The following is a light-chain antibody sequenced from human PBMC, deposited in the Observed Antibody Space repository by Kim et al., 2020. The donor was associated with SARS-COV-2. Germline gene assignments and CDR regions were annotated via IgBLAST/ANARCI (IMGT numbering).Light chain of an antibody. V-gene: IGKV3-15*01. J-gene: IGKJ4*01. CDR3: QQYNNWLQLT. CDR2: GAS. CDR1: QSVRSN. Sequence: CPGERATLSGTASQSVRSNVAWYQQKPGQAPRLIIYGASTRATGIPARFSGSGSGTEFTLTISSLQSEDFAVYFCQQYNNWLQLTFGGGTKVDIK.